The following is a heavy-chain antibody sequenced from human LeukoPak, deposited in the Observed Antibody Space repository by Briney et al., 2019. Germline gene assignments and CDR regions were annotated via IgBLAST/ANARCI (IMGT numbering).Heavy chain of an antibody. CDR1: GYTFTGNY. Sequence: GASVNLSCKASGYTFTGNYMHWVRQAPRPGQEWMGRINPNSGGTNYAQKFQGRVTMTRDTSFSTAYTELSRLRSDDTAVYYCAGGIAARFAYYYYYMDVWGKGTTVTVSS. D-gene: IGHD6-6*01. V-gene: IGHV1-2*02. J-gene: IGHJ6*03. CDR2: INPNSGGT. CDR3: AGGIAARFAYYYYYMDV.